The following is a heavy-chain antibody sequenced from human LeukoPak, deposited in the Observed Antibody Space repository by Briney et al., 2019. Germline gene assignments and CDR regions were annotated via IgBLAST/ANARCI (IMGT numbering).Heavy chain of an antibody. CDR3: AREGSHIPPDY. Sequence: GGSLRLSCAASGFTFDDYGMSWVRQAPGKGLEWVSGINWNGGSTGYADSVKGRFAISRDNAKNSLYLQMKSLGAEDTALYYCAREGSHIPPDYWGQGTLVTVSS. J-gene: IGHJ4*02. CDR1: GFTFDDYG. V-gene: IGHV3-20*04. CDR2: INWNGGST. D-gene: IGHD2-21*01.